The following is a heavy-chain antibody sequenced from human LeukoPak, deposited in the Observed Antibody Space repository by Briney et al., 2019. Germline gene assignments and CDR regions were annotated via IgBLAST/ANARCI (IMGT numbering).Heavy chain of an antibody. CDR1: GFTFRTYW. J-gene: IGHJ4*02. V-gene: IGHV3-7*05. CDR3: TRDSQGSGIYSVDY. D-gene: IGHD3-10*01. Sequence: GGSLRLSCAASGFTFRTYWMSWVRQAPGKGLEWVANIKRDGSKIYYVDSVKGRFTISRDNDKNSLYLQMDSLRAEDTAVYYCTRDSQGSGIYSVDYWGQGTLVTVSS. CDR2: IKRDGSKI.